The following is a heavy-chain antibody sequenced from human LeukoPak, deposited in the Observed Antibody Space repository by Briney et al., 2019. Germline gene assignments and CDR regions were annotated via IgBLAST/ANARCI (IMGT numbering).Heavy chain of an antibody. CDR1: GYTFTSYA. J-gene: IGHJ5*02. CDR2: INTNTGNP. V-gene: IGHV7-4-1*01. Sequence: ASVKVSCKASGYTFTSYAMNWVRQAPGQGLEWMGWINTNTGNPTYAQGFTGRFVFSLDTSVSTTYLQIGSLKAEDTAVYYCARDRYRITMVSRNWFDPWGQGTLVTVSS. CDR3: ARDRYRITMVSRNWFDP. D-gene: IGHD3-10*01.